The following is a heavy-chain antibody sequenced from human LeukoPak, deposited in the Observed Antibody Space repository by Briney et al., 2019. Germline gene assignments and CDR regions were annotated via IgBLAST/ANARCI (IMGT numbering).Heavy chain of an antibody. CDR3: ARGGSDTAMAHDY. CDR1: GFTFSSYW. V-gene: IGHV3-74*01. Sequence: GGSLRLSCAASGFTFSSYWMNWVRQAPGKGLVWVSRIASDGSSTTYADSVKGRFTISRDDAKNTLYLQVNSLRVEDTGVYFCARGGSDTAMAHDYWGQGILVTVSS. J-gene: IGHJ4*02. CDR2: IASDGSST. D-gene: IGHD5-18*01.